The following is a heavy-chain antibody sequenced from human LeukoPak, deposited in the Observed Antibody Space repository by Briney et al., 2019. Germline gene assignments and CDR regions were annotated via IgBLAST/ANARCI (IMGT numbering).Heavy chain of an antibody. V-gene: IGHV1-3*01. CDR1: GYTFTSYA. J-gene: IGHJ4*02. CDR3: ASSLKADYYDSSGPLDY. Sequence: ASVKVSCKASGYTFTSYAMHWVRQAPGQRLEWMGWINAGNGNTKYSQKFQGRVTITRDTSASTAYMELSSLRSEDTAVYYCASSLKADYYDSSGPLDYWGQGTLVTVSS. CDR2: INAGNGNT. D-gene: IGHD3-22*01.